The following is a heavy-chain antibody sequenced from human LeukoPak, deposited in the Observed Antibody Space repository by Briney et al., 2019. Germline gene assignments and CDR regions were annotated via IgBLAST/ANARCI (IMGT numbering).Heavy chain of an antibody. CDR1: GFPLSSYA. V-gene: IGHV3-23*01. CDR3: TGNYYGSGSYADFDY. D-gene: IGHD3-10*01. J-gene: IGHJ4*02. CDR2: TSSSDAGT. Sequence: GGSLRLSCAAFGFPLSSYAMSWVRQAPGKGLEWVSATSSSDAGTYHADSVRGRFTISRDNSKNTLHLQMNSLRVEDAAVYYCTGNYYGSGSYADFDYWGQGTLVTVSS.